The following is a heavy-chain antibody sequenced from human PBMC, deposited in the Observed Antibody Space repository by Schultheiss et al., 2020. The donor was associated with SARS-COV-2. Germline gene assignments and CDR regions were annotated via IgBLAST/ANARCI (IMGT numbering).Heavy chain of an antibody. V-gene: IGHV3-30-3*01. CDR3: ARGSELANYYYYYGMDV. CDR2: ISYDGSNK. CDR1: GFTFSSYA. Sequence: GGSLRLSCAASGFTFSSYAMHWVRQAPGKGLEWVAVISYDGSNKYYADSVKGRFTISRDNAKNSLYLQMNSLRAEDTAVYYCARGSELANYYYYYGMDVWGQGTTVTVSS. D-gene: IGHD1-26*01. J-gene: IGHJ6*02.